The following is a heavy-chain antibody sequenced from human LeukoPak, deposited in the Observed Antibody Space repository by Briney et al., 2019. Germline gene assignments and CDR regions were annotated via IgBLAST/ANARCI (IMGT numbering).Heavy chain of an antibody. V-gene: IGHV6-1*01. J-gene: IGHJ4*02. CDR3: ARESSSSWSAVDY. Sequence: SQTLSLTCAISGDSVSGNSATWNWIRQSPSRGLEWLGRTYYRFKWFNDYAVSVKGRITINPDTSKNQFSLKLTSVTAADTAVYYCARESSSSWSAVDYCGQGTLVTVSS. CDR1: GDSVSGNSAT. D-gene: IGHD6-13*01. CDR2: TYYRFKWFN.